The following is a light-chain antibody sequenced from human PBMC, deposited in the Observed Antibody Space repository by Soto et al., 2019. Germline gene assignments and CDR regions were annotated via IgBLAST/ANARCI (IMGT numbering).Light chain of an antibody. J-gene: IGKJ2*01. Sequence: EIVLTQSPGTLSLSLGERATLSCRASQSVSSGYLAWYQQKPGQAPRLLIYDASSRATGIPDRFSGSGSGTDFTLTISRLEPEDFAVYFCQQYGSSPYTFGQGTKLEIK. V-gene: IGKV3-20*01. CDR2: DAS. CDR3: QQYGSSPYT. CDR1: QSVSSGY.